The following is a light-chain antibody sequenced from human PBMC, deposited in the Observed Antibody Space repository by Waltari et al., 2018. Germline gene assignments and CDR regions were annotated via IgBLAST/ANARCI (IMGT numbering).Light chain of an antibody. J-gene: IGLJ1*01. CDR2: GNS. V-gene: IGLV1-40*01. CDR3: QSYDSSLSGSV. Sequence: QSVLTQPPSVSGAPGQSVTISCTGSSSHTGAGYNVHWYQQLPGTAPKLLIYGNSNRPSGVPDRFSGSKSGTSASLAITGLQAEDEADYYCQSYDSSLSGSVFGTGTKVTVL. CDR1: SSHTGAGYN.